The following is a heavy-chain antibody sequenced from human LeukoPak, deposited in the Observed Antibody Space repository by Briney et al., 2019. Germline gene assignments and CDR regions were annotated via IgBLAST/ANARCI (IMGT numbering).Heavy chain of an antibody. V-gene: IGHV4-34*01. CDR1: GGSFSGYY. J-gene: IGHJ6*03. CDR3: ARGRMYSSGWSYYYYYYYMDV. D-gene: IGHD6-19*01. Sequence: NTSETLSLTCAVYGGSFSGYYWSWIRQPPGKGLEWIGEINHSGSTNYNPSLKSRVTISVDTSKNQFSLKLSSVTAADTAVYYCARGRMYSSGWSYYYYYYYMDVWGKGTTVTVSS. CDR2: INHSGST.